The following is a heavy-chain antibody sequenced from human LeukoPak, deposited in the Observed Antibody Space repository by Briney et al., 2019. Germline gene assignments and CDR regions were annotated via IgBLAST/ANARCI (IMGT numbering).Heavy chain of an antibody. CDR3: ARGPLTIRRNWFDP. J-gene: IGHJ5*02. CDR2: ISTYNGKT. Sequence: ASVKVSCKASGYTFTSYGISWVRQAPGQGLEWMGWISTYNGKTNYAQKFQGRVTITRDTSASTAYMELSSLRSEDTAVYYCARGPLTIRRNWFDPWGQGTLVTVSS. V-gene: IGHV1-18*01. CDR1: GYTFTSYG. D-gene: IGHD3-10*01.